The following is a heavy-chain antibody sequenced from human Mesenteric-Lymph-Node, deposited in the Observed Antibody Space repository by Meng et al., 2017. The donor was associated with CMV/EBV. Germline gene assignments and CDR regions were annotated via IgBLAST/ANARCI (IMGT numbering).Heavy chain of an antibody. J-gene: IGHJ4*02. Sequence: GGSLRLSCAASGFTFKTFWMNWVRQAPGKGLEWVSYISSSGSTIYYADSVKGRFTISRDNAKNSLYLQMNSLRAEDTAVYYCARDYYDSSGYYDYWGQGTLVTVSS. CDR2: ISSSGSTI. D-gene: IGHD3-22*01. V-gene: IGHV3-48*04. CDR3: ARDYYDSSGYYDY. CDR1: GFTFKTFW.